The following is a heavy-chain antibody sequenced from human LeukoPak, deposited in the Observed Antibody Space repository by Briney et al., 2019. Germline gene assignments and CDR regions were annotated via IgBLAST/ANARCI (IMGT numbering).Heavy chain of an antibody. D-gene: IGHD2-8*01. J-gene: IGHJ3*02. CDR3: ARDPFTGVFDI. CDR2: ISSDSFYT. Sequence: GGSLRLSCAPYGFTFSDYYMSWIRQAPEKGLEWISYISSDSFYTKYADSVKGRFTISRDNAQKSLYLQLNSPRAEDTAVYYCARDPFTGVFDIWGQGTMVTVSS. CDR1: GFTFSDYY. V-gene: IGHV3-11*05.